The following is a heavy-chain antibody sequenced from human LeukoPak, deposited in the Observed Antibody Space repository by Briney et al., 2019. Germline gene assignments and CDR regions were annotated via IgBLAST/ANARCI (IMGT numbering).Heavy chain of an antibody. CDR3: ARHSHLSYQLLSV. Sequence: TSETLSLTCTVSGGSISSGSYYWSWIRQPAGKGLEWIGRIYTSGSTNYNPSLKSRVTISVDTSKNQFSLKLSSVTAADTAVYYCARHSHLSYQLLSVWGQGTLVTVSS. V-gene: IGHV4-61*02. D-gene: IGHD2-2*01. J-gene: IGHJ4*02. CDR2: IYTSGST. CDR1: GGSISSGSYY.